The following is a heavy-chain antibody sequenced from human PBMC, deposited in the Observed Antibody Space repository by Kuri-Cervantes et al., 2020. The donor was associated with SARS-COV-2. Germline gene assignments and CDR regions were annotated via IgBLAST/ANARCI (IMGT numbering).Heavy chain of an antibody. CDR3: ASSPQAPTVVSLLDY. CDR1: GFTFSSYS. Sequence: GGSLRLSCAASGFTFSSYSMSWVRQAPGKGLEWVSSISSSSSYIYYADSVKGRFTISRDNSKNTLYLQMNSLRAEDTAVYYCASSPQAPTVVSLLDYWGQGTLVTVSS. CDR2: ISSSSSYI. J-gene: IGHJ4*02. D-gene: IGHD4-23*01. V-gene: IGHV3-21*01.